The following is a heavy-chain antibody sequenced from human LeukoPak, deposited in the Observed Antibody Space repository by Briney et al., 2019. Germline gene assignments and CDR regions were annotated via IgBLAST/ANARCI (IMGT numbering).Heavy chain of an antibody. V-gene: IGHV4-34*01. Sequence: SETLSLTCAVYGGSFSGYYWSWIRQPPGKGLEWIGEINHSGSTNYNSSLKSRVTISVDTSKNQFSLKLSSVTAADTAVYYCARGRPGPYKTPYYGSGSSTKFDYWGQGTLVTVSS. J-gene: IGHJ4*02. CDR1: GGSFSGYY. CDR2: INHSGST. D-gene: IGHD3-10*01. CDR3: ARGRPGPYKTPYYGSGSSTKFDY.